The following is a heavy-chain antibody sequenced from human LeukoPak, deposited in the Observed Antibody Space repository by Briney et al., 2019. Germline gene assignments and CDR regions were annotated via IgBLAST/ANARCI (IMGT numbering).Heavy chain of an antibody. J-gene: IGHJ3*02. V-gene: IGHV3-23*01. CDR3: AKDLGSSGWYGNAFDI. Sequence: PGGSLRLSCAASGFTFSSYAMSWVRQAPGKGLESVSAISGSGGSTYYADSVKGRFTISRDNSKNTLYLQMNSLRAEDTAVYYCAKDLGSSGWYGNAFDIWGQGTTVTVSS. CDR1: GFTFSSYA. CDR2: ISGSGGST. D-gene: IGHD6-19*01.